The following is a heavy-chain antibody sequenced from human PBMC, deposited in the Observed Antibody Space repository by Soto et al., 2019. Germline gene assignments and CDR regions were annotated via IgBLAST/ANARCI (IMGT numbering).Heavy chain of an antibody. D-gene: IGHD2-15*01. CDR3: ARMVAKMGGMDV. Sequence: QVQLVQSGAEVKKPGAPVKVSCKASGYTFTSYAMHWVRQAPGQRLEWMGWINAGNGNTKYSQKFQGRVTITRDTSASTAYMELSSLRSEDTAVYYCARMVAKMGGMDVWGQGTTVTVSS. J-gene: IGHJ6*02. CDR1: GYTFTSYA. CDR2: INAGNGNT. V-gene: IGHV1-3*01.